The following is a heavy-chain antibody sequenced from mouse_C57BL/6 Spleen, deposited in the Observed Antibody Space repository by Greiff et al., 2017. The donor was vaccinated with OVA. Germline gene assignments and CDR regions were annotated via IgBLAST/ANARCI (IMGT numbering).Heavy chain of an antibody. D-gene: IGHD1-1*01. J-gene: IGHJ2*01. CDR1: GYTFTNYW. CDR3: ARGSITTEGYYFDY. Sequence: VMLVESGAELVRPGTSVKMSCKASGYTFTNYWIGWAKQRPGHGLEWIGDIYPGGGYTNYNEKFKGKATLTADKSSSTAYMQFSSLTSEDSAIYYCARGSITTEGYYFDYWGQGTTLTVSS. CDR2: IYPGGGYT. V-gene: IGHV1-63*01.